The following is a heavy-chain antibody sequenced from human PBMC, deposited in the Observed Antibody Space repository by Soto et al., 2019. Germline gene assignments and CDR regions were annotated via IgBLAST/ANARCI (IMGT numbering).Heavy chain of an antibody. CDR2: IIPIFGTA. J-gene: IGHJ6*02. CDR1: GGTFSSYA. Sequence: RASVKVSCKASGGTFSSYAISWVRQAPGQGLEWMGGIIPIFGTANYAQKFQGRVTITADKSTSTAYMELSSLRFEDTAVYYCARDSDSSGWYYGMDVWGQGTTVTVSS. D-gene: IGHD6-19*01. CDR3: ARDSDSSGWYYGMDV. V-gene: IGHV1-69*06.